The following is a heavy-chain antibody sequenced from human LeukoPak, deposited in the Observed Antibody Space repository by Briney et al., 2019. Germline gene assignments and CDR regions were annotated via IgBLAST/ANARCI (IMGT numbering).Heavy chain of an antibody. J-gene: IGHJ4*02. CDR3: VKVRIQGSTVTGFDY. V-gene: IGHV3-64D*09. D-gene: IGHD4-17*01. CDR2: ISSDGDII. CDR1: GFTFSSYA. Sequence: GGALRVSCAVSGFTFSSYAMYWGRQPPGKGLEYGLAISSDGDIIYYADSVKGRFTISRDTSKHTVYLQMSSLGAGDTAAYYCVKVRIQGSTVTGFDYWGQGTLVTVSS.